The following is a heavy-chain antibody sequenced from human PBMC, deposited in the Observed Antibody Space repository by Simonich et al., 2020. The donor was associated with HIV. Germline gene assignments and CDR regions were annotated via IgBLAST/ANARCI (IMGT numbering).Heavy chain of an antibody. CDR1: GYTFTSYH. CDR3: ARDYYYDTSGYNWFDP. CDR2: MNPNSGST. V-gene: IGHV1-8*02. J-gene: IGHJ5*02. Sequence: SGAEVKKPGASVKVSCKASGYTFTSYHINWVRQATGQGLEWMGWMNPNSGSTGFAQKFQGRVTMTRDTSISTAYMELSRLRSDDTAVFYCARDYYYDTSGYNWFDPWGQGTLVTVSS. D-gene: IGHD3-22*01.